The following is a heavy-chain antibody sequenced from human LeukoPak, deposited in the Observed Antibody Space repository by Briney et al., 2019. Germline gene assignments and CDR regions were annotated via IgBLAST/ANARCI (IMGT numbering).Heavy chain of an antibody. Sequence: PSETLSLTCTVSGGSISSGSYYWSWIRQPAGKGLEWIGRIYTSGSTNYNPSLKSRVTISVDTSKNQFSLKLSSVTAADTAVYYCAREGGLMVRGVLRYGMGVWGQGTTVTVSS. CDR2: IYTSGST. V-gene: IGHV4-61*02. D-gene: IGHD3-10*01. J-gene: IGHJ6*02. CDR1: GGSISSGSYY. CDR3: AREGGLMVRGVLRYGMGV.